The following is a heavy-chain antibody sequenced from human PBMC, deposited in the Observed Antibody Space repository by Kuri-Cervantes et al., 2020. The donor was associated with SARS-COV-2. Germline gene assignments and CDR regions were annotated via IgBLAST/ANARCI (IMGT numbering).Heavy chain of an antibody. CDR2: IYYSGST. CDR3: AREGVVPADRLDY. V-gene: IGHV4-59*12. Sequence: ESLKISCTVSGGSISSYYWSWIRQPPGKGLEWIGYIYYSGSTNYNPSLKSRVTISVDTSKNQFSLKLSSVTAADTAVYYCAREGVVPADRLDYWGQGTLVTVSS. J-gene: IGHJ4*02. CDR1: GGSISSYY. D-gene: IGHD2-2*01.